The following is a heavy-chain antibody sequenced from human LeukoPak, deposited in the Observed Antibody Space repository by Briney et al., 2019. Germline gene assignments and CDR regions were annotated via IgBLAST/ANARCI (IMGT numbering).Heavy chain of an antibody. J-gene: IGHJ4*02. V-gene: IGHV3-23*01. Sequence: PGGSLRLSCAASGFTSSSYALNWVRQAPGKGLEWVATVSGSGDRMYHADSVKGRFTISRDNSKNTIYLQMNSLRVEDTAVYYCARAGDSSSWPNPFDYWGQGTLVTVSS. CDR3: ARAGDSSSWPNPFDY. CDR1: GFTSSSYA. CDR2: VSGSGDRM. D-gene: IGHD6-13*01.